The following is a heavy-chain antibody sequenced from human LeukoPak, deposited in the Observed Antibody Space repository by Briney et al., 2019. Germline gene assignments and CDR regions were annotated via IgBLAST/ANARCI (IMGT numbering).Heavy chain of an antibody. CDR1: GGSISSGSYY. V-gene: IGHV4-39*07. J-gene: IGHJ5*02. Sequence: SETLSLTCTVSGGSISSGSYYWGWIRQPPGKGLEWIGSIYYSGSTYYNPSLKSRVTISVDTSKNQFSLKLSSVTAADTAVYYCARTNYPYYYGSGSSNWFDPWGQGTLVTVSS. CDR2: IYYSGST. CDR3: ARTNYPYYYGSGSSNWFDP. D-gene: IGHD3-10*01.